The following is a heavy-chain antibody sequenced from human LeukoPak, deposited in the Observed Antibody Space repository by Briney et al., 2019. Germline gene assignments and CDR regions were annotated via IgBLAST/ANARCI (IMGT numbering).Heavy chain of an antibody. Sequence: PGGSLRLSCAASGFTFTDYYMSWIRQAPGKGLEWVSYISSSGRSTTYADSVKGRFTISRDNAKNSLYLQMNSLRAEDTAVYYCSGGYDSDYFFYYGMDVWGQGTTVTVSS. V-gene: IGHV3-11*06. CDR2: ISSSGRST. D-gene: IGHD5-12*01. J-gene: IGHJ6*02. CDR1: GFTFTDYY. CDR3: SGGYDSDYFFYYGMDV.